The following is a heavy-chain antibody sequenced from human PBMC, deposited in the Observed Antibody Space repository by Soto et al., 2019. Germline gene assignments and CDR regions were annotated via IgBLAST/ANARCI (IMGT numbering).Heavy chain of an antibody. CDR1: GFTFSSYA. D-gene: IGHD5-18*01. V-gene: IGHV3-30-3*01. CDR3: ARDGVDTAIDYYYGMDV. Sequence: GESLKISCAASGFTFSSYAMHWVRQAPGKGLEWVAVISYDGSNKYYADSVKGRFTISRDNSKNTLYLQMNSLRAEDTAVYYCARDGVDTAIDYYYGMDVWGQGTTVTVSS. J-gene: IGHJ6*02. CDR2: ISYDGSNK.